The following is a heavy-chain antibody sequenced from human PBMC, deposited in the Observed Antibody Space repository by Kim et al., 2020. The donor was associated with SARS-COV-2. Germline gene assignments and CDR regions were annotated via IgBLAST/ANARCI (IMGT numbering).Heavy chain of an antibody. CDR2: INHSGST. Sequence: SETLSLTCAVYGGSFSGYYWSWIRQPPGKGLEWIGEINHSGSTNYNPSLKSRVTISVDTSKNQFSLKLSSVTAADTAVYYCARIARYCSGGSCYRRFWWFDPWGQGTLVTVSS. CDR3: ARIARYCSGGSCYRRFWWFDP. J-gene: IGHJ5*02. CDR1: GGSFSGYY. V-gene: IGHV4-34*01. D-gene: IGHD2-15*01.